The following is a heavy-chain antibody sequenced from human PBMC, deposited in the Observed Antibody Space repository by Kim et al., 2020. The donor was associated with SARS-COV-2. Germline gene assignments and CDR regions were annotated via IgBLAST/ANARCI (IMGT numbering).Heavy chain of an antibody. CDR3: ARGAGNYFDY. V-gene: IGHV1-3*01. Sequence: ASVKVSCKASGYTFTSYAIHWVRQAPGQRLEWMGWINAGNGNRKYSQKFQGRVTITRDTSASTAYMELSSLRSEDTAVYYCARGAGNYFDYWGQGTLVTVSS. CDR2: INAGNGNR. J-gene: IGHJ4*02. D-gene: IGHD6-19*01. CDR1: GYTFTSYA.